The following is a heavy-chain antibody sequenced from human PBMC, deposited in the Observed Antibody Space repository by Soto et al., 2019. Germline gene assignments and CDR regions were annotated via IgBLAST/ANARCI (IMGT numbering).Heavy chain of an antibody. CDR2: IYYSGST. D-gene: IGHD6-13*01. V-gene: IGHV4-59*01. CDR1: GGSISSYY. Sequence: QVQLQESGPGLVKPSETLSLTCTVSGGSISSYYWSWIRQPPGKGLEWIGYIYYSGSTNYNPSLKSRVTLSVDTSKHQFSLKLSSVTAAETAVYSCARGRIPRWYPFVCWGQGTLVTVSS. J-gene: IGHJ4*02. CDR3: ARGRIPRWYPFVC.